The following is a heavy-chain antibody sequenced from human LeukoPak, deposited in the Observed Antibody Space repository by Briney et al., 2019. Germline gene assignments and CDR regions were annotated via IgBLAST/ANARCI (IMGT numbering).Heavy chain of an antibody. Sequence: GGSLRLSCAASGFTFSRSAMSWVRQAPGKGLEWVSGISGSGDSTYYADSVKGRFTISRDNSKNTLYLQMNSLRAEDTAVYYCAKDCDPTYYYGSGSHDYWGQGTLVTVSS. CDR2: ISGSGDST. V-gene: IGHV3-23*01. J-gene: IGHJ4*02. CDR1: GFTFSRSA. CDR3: AKDCDPTYYYGSGSHDY. D-gene: IGHD3-10*01.